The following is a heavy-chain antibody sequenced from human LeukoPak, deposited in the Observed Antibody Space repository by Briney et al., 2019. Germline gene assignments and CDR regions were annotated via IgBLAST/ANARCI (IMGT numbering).Heavy chain of an antibody. J-gene: IGHJ3*02. CDR2: IYYSGST. V-gene: IGHV4-59*01. D-gene: IGHD3-10*01. CDR3: ARWFGELSLDAFDI. Sequence: SETLSLTCSVSGGSISGYYWSWIRQPPGKGLEWIGNIYYSGSTYYNPSLKSRVTISADTSKNQFSLKLSSVTAADTAVYYCARWFGELSLDAFDIWGQGTMVTVSS. CDR1: GGSISGYY.